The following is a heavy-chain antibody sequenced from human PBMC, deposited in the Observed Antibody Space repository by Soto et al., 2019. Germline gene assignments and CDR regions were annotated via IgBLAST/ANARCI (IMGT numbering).Heavy chain of an antibody. D-gene: IGHD1-1*01. Sequence: QVQLVESGGGVVQPGRSLRLSCEASGSTFSSYAMHWVRQAPGKGLEGVAVISYDGSNKYYADSVKGRFTISRDNSKNTLYLQMNSLRAEDTAVYYCARDRLRYNWNDFPYYYYGMDVWGQGTTVTVSS. J-gene: IGHJ6*02. CDR3: ARDRLRYNWNDFPYYYYGMDV. CDR2: ISYDGSNK. CDR1: GSTFSSYA. V-gene: IGHV3-30-3*01.